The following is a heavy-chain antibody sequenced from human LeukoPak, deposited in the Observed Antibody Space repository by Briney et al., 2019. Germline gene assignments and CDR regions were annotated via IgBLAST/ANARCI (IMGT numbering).Heavy chain of an antibody. J-gene: IGHJ4*02. CDR3: ARNTYFDY. CDR2: IYYSGNA. CDR1: GGSISSYY. V-gene: IGHV4-59*01. Sequence: SETLSLTCTVSGGSISSYYWSWIRQPPGKGLEWFGYIYYSGNANYNPSLKSRVTISIDTSKNQFSLKLTSVTAADTAVYYCARNTYFDYWGQGTLVTVSS.